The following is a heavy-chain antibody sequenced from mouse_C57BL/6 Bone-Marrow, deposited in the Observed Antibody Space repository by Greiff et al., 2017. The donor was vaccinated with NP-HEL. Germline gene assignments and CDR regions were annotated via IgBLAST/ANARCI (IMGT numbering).Heavy chain of an antibody. V-gene: IGHV5-9-1*02. D-gene: IGHD2-4*01. CDR3: TRDSIYYDYDGRYFDV. CDR2: ISSGGDYI. CDR1: GFTFSSYA. Sequence: DLKLVESGEGLVKPGGSLKLSCAASGFTFSSYAMSWVRQTPEKRLEWVAYISSGGDYIYYADTVKGRFTISRDNARNTLYLQMSSLKSEYTAMYYCTRDSIYYDYDGRYFDVWGTGTTVTVSS. J-gene: IGHJ1*03.